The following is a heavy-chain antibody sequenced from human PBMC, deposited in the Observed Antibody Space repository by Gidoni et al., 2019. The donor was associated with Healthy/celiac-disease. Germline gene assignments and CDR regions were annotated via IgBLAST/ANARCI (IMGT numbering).Heavy chain of an antibody. D-gene: IGHD3-22*01. V-gene: IGHV3-33*01. Sequence: QVQLVDSGGGVVQPWRSLRLSCSASGFTFSSYGLTWVRQAPGKGLEWVAVIWYDGSNKYYADSVKGRFTISRDNSKNTLYLQMNSLRAEDTAVYYCAREIGEHYDSSGYVPPSLDYWGQGTLVTVSS. J-gene: IGHJ4*02. CDR2: IWYDGSNK. CDR1: GFTFSSYG. CDR3: AREIGEHYDSSGYVPPSLDY.